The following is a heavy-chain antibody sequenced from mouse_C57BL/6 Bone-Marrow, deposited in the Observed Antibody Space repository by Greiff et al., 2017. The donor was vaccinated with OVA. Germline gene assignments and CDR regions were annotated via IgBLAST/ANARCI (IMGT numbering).Heavy chain of an antibody. CDR1: GFTFSSYG. V-gene: IGHV5-6*01. D-gene: IGHD4-1*01. Sequence: EVKLVESGGDLVKPGGSLKLSCAASGFTFSSYGMSWVRQTPDKRLEWVATISSGGSYTYYPDSVKGRFTISRDNANNTLYLQMSSLKSEDTAMYYCARPLANWEEFAYWGQGTLVTVSA. CDR2: ISSGGSYT. CDR3: ARPLANWEEFAY. J-gene: IGHJ3*01.